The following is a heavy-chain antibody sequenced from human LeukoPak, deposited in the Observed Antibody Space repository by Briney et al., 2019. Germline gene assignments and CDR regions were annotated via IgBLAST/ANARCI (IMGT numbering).Heavy chain of an antibody. V-gene: IGHV4-34*01. CDR3: ARGYCSSTSCYSLGYFQH. Sequence: SETLSLTCAVYGGSFSGYYWSWIRQPPGKGLEWIGEINHGGSTNYNPPLKSRVTISVDTSKNQFSLKLSSVTAADTAVYYCARGYCSSTSCYSLGYFQHWGQGTLVTVSS. CDR2: INHGGST. CDR1: GGSFSGYY. D-gene: IGHD2-2*01. J-gene: IGHJ1*01.